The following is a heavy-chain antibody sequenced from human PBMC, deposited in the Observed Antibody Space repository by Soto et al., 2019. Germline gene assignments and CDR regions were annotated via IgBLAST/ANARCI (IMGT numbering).Heavy chain of an antibody. D-gene: IGHD2-2*02. V-gene: IGHV3-7*01. Sequence: VQLVESGGGLVQPGGSLRLSCAASGVVFRNYWMSWVRRAPGKGLEWLANINQDGSGRYHADSVKGRFTISRDNAENSLFLQMNGLRVEDTAVYYCAAIDHGSESWGQGTLVTVSS. CDR3: AAIDHGSES. CDR2: INQDGSGR. J-gene: IGHJ5*02. CDR1: GVVFRNYW.